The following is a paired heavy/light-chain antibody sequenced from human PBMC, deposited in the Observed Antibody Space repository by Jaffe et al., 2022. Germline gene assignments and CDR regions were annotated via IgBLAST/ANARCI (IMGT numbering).Light chain of an antibody. V-gene: IGKV3-15*01. Sequence: EIVMTQSPATLSVSPGERATLSCRASQSVSSNLAWYQQKPGQAPRLLIYGASTRATGIPARFSGSGSGTEFTLTISSLQSEDFAVYYCQQYNNWPPGITFGQGTRLEIK. CDR1: QSVSSN. CDR3: QQYNNWPPGIT. J-gene: IGKJ5*01. CDR2: GAS.
Heavy chain of an antibody. CDR3: ARAGDYYDSSGSMALFDY. CDR2: IIPIFGTA. D-gene: IGHD3-22*01. J-gene: IGHJ4*02. V-gene: IGHV1-69*05. CDR1: GGTFSSYA. Sequence: QVQLVQSGAEVKKPGSSVKVSCKASGGTFSSYAISWVRQAPGQGLEWMGGIIPIFGTANYAQKFQGRVTITTDESTSTAYMELSSLRSEDTAVYYCARAGDYYDSSGSMALFDYWGQGTLVTVSS.